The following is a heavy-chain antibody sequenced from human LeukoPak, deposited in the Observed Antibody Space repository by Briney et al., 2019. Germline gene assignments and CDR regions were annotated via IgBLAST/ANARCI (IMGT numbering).Heavy chain of an antibody. V-gene: IGHV3-43*01. CDR1: GFTFDRYT. CDR2: IGRRDNNR. D-gene: IGHD6-19*01. J-gene: IGHJ5*02. CDR3: AKEHSSGWPNLDP. Sequence: GGSLRLSCAASGFTFDRYTIHWVRQAPGKGLEWVSLIGRRDNNRYYADSVRGRFTISRDNSRNSLYLQMNSLRTEDTALYYCAKEHSSGWPNLDPCGRGTLVTVSS.